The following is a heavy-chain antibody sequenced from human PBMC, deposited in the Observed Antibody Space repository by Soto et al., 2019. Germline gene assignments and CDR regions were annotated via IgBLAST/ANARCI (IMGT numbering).Heavy chain of an antibody. V-gene: IGHV3-23*01. D-gene: IGHD3-10*01. J-gene: IGHJ6*02. Sequence: EVQLLESGGGLVQPGGSLRLSCAASGFMFGSYAMSWVRQAPGKGLEWVSGISGSGTDTHYADAVKGRVTISRDNAKNTLYLQMNGLRAEDTAIYYCAKDLLSSYYYGMDAWGQGTTVTVSS. CDR3: AKDLLSSYYYGMDA. CDR1: GFMFGSYA. CDR2: ISGSGTDT.